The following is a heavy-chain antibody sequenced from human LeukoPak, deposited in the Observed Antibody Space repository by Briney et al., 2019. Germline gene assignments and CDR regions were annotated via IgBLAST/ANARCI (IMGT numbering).Heavy chain of an antibody. CDR3: AGRDYYDSSGYHDAFDI. CDR1: AVSITSYY. V-gene: IGHV4-59*01. D-gene: IGHD3-22*01. J-gene: IGHJ3*02. CDR2: IYYSGST. Sequence: PSETLSLTCTVSAVSITSYYWNWIRQPPGKGLEWIGYIYYSGSTNYNPSLKSRVTISVDTSKNQFSLKLSSVTAADTAVYYCAGRDYYDSSGYHDAFDIWGQGTMVTVSS.